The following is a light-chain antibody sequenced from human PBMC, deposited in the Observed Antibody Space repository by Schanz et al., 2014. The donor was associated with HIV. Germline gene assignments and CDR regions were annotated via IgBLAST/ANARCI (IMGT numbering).Light chain of an antibody. V-gene: IGLV2-14*03. CDR1: SGDIGYY. CDR3: SSYTVSGARGVI. Sequence: QSALTQPPSASGSPGQSVTLSCTETSGDIGYYVAWYQQHPGKAPKVVVYGVFDRPSGVSNRFSGSKSGNTAFLTISGLQAEDEADYYCSSYTVSGARGVIVGTGTKLTVL. J-gene: IGLJ2*01. CDR2: GVF.